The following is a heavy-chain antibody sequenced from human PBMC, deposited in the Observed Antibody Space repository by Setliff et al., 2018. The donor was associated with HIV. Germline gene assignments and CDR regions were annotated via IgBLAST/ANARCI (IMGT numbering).Heavy chain of an antibody. CDR1: GYSVNSEYY. J-gene: IGHJ4*02. CDR3: ARIPISGATFFFDY. CDR2: ICRSGST. D-gene: IGHD1-26*01. V-gene: IGHV4-38-2*02. Sequence: SETLSLTCTVSGYSVNSEYYWGWIRQSPERGLEWIGSICRSGSTYHNPSLKTRVGLSVDVSTDHFSLHLTSVTAADTAVYYCARIPISGATFFFDYWGQGALVTVSS.